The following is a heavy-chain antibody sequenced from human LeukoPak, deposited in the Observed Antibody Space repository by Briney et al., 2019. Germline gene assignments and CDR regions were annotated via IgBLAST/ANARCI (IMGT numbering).Heavy chain of an antibody. Sequence: GESLQISCKGSGYSFTTYWIGWVRPMPGKGLEWMGIIYPGDSDSRYSPSFQGQVTISADESISTAYLQWSSLKASDTAMYYCARLSGRATIDYWGQGTLVTVSA. CDR1: GYSFTTYW. D-gene: IGHD3-10*01. CDR2: IYPGDSDS. J-gene: IGHJ4*02. V-gene: IGHV5-51*01. CDR3: ARLSGRATIDY.